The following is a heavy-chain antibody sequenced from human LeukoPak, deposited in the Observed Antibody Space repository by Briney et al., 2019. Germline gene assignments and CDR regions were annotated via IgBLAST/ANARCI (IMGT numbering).Heavy chain of an antibody. D-gene: IGHD6-6*01. V-gene: IGHV3-53*01. CDR1: GFTVSSNY. J-gene: IGHJ4*02. Sequence: GGSLRLSCAAAGFTVSSNYVSWVRQAPGKGLEWVSVIYSGGDTYYADSVKGRFTLSRDNSKNLLYLQMNSLRAEDTAVYYCARGGAARSAGHWGQGTLVTVSS. CDR3: ARGGAARSAGH. CDR2: IYSGGDT.